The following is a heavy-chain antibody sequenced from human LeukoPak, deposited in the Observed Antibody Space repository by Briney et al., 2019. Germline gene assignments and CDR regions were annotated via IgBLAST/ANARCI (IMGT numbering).Heavy chain of an antibody. Sequence: GASVKVSCKASGYTFTDYYVHWVRQAPGQGLEWMGWINPNSGGTSYAQKFQGRVTMTRDTSTSTPYMELSRLRSDDTAIYYCATLGSVAGTTLTWFDPWGQGTLVTVSS. J-gene: IGHJ5*02. D-gene: IGHD1-7*01. CDR1: GYTFTDYY. CDR2: INPNSGGT. CDR3: ATLGSVAGTTLTWFDP. V-gene: IGHV1-2*02.